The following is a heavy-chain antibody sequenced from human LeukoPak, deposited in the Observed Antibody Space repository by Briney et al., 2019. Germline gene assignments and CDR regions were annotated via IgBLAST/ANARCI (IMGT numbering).Heavy chain of an antibody. CDR1: GYTFTAYY. D-gene: IGHD2-8*01. J-gene: IGHJ4*02. V-gene: IGHV1-2*02. CDR3: ARGLMSAVRVGYFHY. CDR2: INPNSGDT. Sequence: ASVRVSCKASGYTFTAYYIHWVRQAPGQGLEWLGWINPNSGDTNFAQKFQGRVTMTRDTSITTAYMELSRLKSDDTAVYYCARGLMSAVRVGYFHYWGQGTLVTVSS.